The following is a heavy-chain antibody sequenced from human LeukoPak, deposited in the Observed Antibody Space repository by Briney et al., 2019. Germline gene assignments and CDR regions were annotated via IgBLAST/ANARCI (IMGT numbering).Heavy chain of an antibody. V-gene: IGHV4-31*03. D-gene: IGHD4-17*01. CDR2: IYNSRSP. CDR3: ARASGDFIYFDY. CDR1: GGSLSSGGYQ. J-gene: IGHJ4*02. Sequence: SETLSLTCTVSGGSLSSGGYQCSWIRQHPGKGLEWIGYIYNSRSPYYNPSLKRRVTISVDTSKNEFSLKLSSVTAADTAVYYFARASGDFIYFDYWGQGTLVTVSS.